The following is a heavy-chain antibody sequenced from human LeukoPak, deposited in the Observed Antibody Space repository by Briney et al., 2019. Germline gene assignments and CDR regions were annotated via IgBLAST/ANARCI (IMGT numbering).Heavy chain of an antibody. CDR1: RFPFNTYH. D-gene: IGHD4-11*01. CDR2: VSSDGSDN. J-gene: IGHJ6*02. Sequence: GGSLRPSCEASRFPFNTYHFHWVRQAPGKGLEWLAVVSSDGSDNYNADSVKGRFTISRDNSKNTVYLQMNSLRVEDTAVYYCVRYRVSYKYYAMDVWGQGTTVTVSS. V-gene: IGHV3-30*03. CDR3: VRYRVSYKYYAMDV.